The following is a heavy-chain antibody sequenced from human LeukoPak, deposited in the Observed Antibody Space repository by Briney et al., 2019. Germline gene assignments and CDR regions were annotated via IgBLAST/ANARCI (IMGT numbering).Heavy chain of an antibody. V-gene: IGHV3-23*01. Sequence: GGSLRLPCAASGFTFITYAMTWVRQAPGKGLEWVSAISGSGGSTYYADSVKGRFTISRDNSKNTQYLQMNSLRAEDTAVYYCAKSPVCQWLVWVTPFDYCGQGTLVTVSS. CDR1: GFTFITYA. CDR2: ISGSGGST. CDR3: AKSPVCQWLVWVTPFDY. D-gene: IGHD6-19*01. J-gene: IGHJ4*02.